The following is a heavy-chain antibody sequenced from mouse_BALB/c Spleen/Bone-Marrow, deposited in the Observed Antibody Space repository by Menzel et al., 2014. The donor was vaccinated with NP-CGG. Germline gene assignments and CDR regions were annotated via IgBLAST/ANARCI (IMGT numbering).Heavy chain of an antibody. CDR1: GFTFSDYY. Sequence: EVQGVESGGGLVKPGGSLKLSCAASGFTFSDYYMYWVRQTPEKRLEWVATISDGGNYTYYPGSVKGRFTISRDNAKNNLYLQMSSLKSEDTAMYFCTRGGFAYWGQGTLVTVSA. CDR2: ISDGGNYT. V-gene: IGHV5-4*02. J-gene: IGHJ3*01. CDR3: TRGGFAY.